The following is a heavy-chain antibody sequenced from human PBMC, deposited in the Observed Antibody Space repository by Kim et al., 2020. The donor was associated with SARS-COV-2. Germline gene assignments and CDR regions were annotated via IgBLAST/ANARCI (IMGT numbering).Heavy chain of an antibody. D-gene: IGHD6-13*01. Sequence: GGSLRLSCAASGFTFSSYGMHWVRQAPGKGLEWVAVISYDGSNKYYADSVKGRFTISRDNSKNTLYLQMNSLRAEDTAVYYCAKGGQQQLVRPYYYYYM. CDR2: ISYDGSNK. V-gene: IGHV3-30*18. CDR3: AKGGQQQLVRPYYYYYM. CDR1: GFTFSSYG. J-gene: IGHJ6*03.